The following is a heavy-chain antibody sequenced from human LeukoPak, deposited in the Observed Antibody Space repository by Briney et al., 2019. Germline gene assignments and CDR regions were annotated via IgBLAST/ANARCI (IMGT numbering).Heavy chain of an antibody. CDR2: ISWNSGSI. CDR3: AKIGRYYGMDV. V-gene: IGHV3-9*01. D-gene: IGHD2-15*01. J-gene: IGHJ6*02. Sequence: GGSLRLSCAASGFTFDDYAMHWVRQAPGKGLEWVSGISWNSGSIGCADSVKGRFTISRDNAKNSLYLQMNSLRAEDTALYYCAKIGRYYGMDVWGQGTTVTVSS. CDR1: GFTFDDYA.